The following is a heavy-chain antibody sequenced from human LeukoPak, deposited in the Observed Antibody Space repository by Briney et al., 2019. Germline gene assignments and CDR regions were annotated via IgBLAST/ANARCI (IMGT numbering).Heavy chain of an antibody. CDR1: GGSISSSSYY. D-gene: IGHD5-18*01. Sequence: SETLSLTCTVSGGSISSSSYYWGWIRQPPGKGLEWIGSIYYSGSTYYNPSLKSRVTISVDTSKNQFSLKLSSVTAADTAVYYCARRYGWRWSDPWGQGTLVTVSS. J-gene: IGHJ5*02. CDR3: ARRYGWRWSDP. V-gene: IGHV4-39*01. CDR2: IYYSGST.